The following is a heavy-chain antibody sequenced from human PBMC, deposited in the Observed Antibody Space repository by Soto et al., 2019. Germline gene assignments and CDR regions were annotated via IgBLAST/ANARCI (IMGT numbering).Heavy chain of an antibody. CDR2: IIPIFGTA. Sequence: GASVKVSCKASGGTFSSYAISWVRQAPGQGLEWMGGIIPIFGTANYAQKFQGRVTITADESTSTAYMELSSLRSEDTAVYYCVVAFAVPAARGISLYWFDPWGQGTLVTVSS. CDR3: VVAFAVPAARGISLYWFDP. J-gene: IGHJ5*02. D-gene: IGHD2-2*01. CDR1: GGTFSSYA. V-gene: IGHV1-69*13.